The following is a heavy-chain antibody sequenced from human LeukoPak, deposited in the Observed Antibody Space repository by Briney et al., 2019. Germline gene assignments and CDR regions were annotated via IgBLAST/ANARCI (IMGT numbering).Heavy chain of an antibody. J-gene: IGHJ4*02. Sequence: PGGSLRLSCAASGFTFSSHSMNWVRQAPGKGLEWVSSISSSSSYIYYADSVKGRFTISRDNAKNSLYLQMNSLRAEDTAVYYCARDLYGNTAMAKGFDYWGQGTLVTVSS. D-gene: IGHD5-18*01. CDR1: GFTFSSHS. CDR2: ISSSSSYI. V-gene: IGHV3-21*01. CDR3: ARDLYGNTAMAKGFDY.